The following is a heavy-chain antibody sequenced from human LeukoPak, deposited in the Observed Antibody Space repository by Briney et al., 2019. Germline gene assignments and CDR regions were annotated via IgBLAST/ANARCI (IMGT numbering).Heavy chain of an antibody. CDR3: ARDRGVGATSRFDY. Sequence: ASVKVSCKASGYTFTHYIINWVRQAPGQGLEWMGKISAYNNYTTSAQKFQGRVTLTTDTSTNTAYMDLMSLRSDDTAMYYCARDRGVGATSRFDYWGQGTLVTVSS. D-gene: IGHD1-26*01. CDR1: GYTFTHYI. CDR2: ISAYNNYT. J-gene: IGHJ4*02. V-gene: IGHV1-18*01.